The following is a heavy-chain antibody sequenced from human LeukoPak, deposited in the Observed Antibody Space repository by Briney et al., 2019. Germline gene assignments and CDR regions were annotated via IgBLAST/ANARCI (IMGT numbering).Heavy chain of an antibody. J-gene: IGHJ4*02. D-gene: IGHD3-22*01. V-gene: IGHV4-4*02. CDR3: ARRNYYDSTGYYPTDY. Sequence: SETLSLTCAVSGGSISTSDWWSWVRQPPGKGLEWIGEIYHSGSTNYNPSFKSRVTISIDKSKNQFSLKLNSMTAADTAVFYCARRNYYDSTGYYPTDYWGQGTLVTVSS. CDR1: GGSISTSDW. CDR2: IYHSGST.